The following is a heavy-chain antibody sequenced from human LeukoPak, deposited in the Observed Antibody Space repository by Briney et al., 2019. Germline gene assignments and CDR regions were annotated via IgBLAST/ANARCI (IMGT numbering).Heavy chain of an antibody. CDR1: GFTFSSYG. D-gene: IGHD2-2*02. CDR3: AKGPTLGYCSSTSCYSYFDY. CDR2: IRYDGSNK. V-gene: IGHV3-30*02. J-gene: IGHJ4*02. Sequence: GGSLRLSCAASGFTFSSYGMHWVRQAPGKGLEWVAFIRYDGSNKYYADSVKGRFTISRDNSKNTLYLQMNSLRAEDTAVYYCAKGPTLGYCSSTSCYSYFDYWGQGTLVTASS.